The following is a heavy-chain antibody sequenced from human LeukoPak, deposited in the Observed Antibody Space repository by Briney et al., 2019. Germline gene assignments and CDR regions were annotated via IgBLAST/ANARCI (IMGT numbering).Heavy chain of an antibody. CDR1: GYTFTSYG. CDR3: ARWFSWSGYYGGDY. D-gene: IGHD3-3*01. Sequence: ASVKVSCKASGYTFTSYGISWVRQTPGQGLEWMGWISAYNGNTNYAQKLQGRVTMTTDTSTSTAYMELRSLRSDDTAVYYCARWFSWSGYYGGDYWGQGTLVTVSS. J-gene: IGHJ4*02. CDR2: ISAYNGNT. V-gene: IGHV1-18*01.